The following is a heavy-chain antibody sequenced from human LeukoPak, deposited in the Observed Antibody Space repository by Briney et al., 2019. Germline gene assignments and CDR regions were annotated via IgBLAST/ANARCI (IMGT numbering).Heavy chain of an antibody. J-gene: IGHJ4*02. CDR1: GGSISSSNW. CDR2: IYHSGST. V-gene: IGHV4-4*02. D-gene: IGHD3-10*01. Sequence: SGTLPLTCAVSGGSISSSNWWSWVRQPPGKGLEWIGEIYHSGSTNYNPSLKSRVTISVDKSKNQFSLKLSSVTAADTAVYYCARGGSGSYYNRFDYWGQGTLVTVSS. CDR3: ARGGSGSYYNRFDY.